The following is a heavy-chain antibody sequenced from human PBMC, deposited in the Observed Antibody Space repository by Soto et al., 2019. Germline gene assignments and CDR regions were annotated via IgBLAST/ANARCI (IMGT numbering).Heavy chain of an antibody. J-gene: IGHJ6*02. CDR2: ISYDGSNK. CDR1: GFTFSSYG. V-gene: IGHV3-30*18. D-gene: IGHD2-2*01. CDR3: ANTNTAAMGNEYYYYYGMDV. Sequence: QVQLVESGGGVVQPGRSLRLSCAASGFTFSSYGMHWVRQAPGKGLEWVAVISYDGSNKYYADSVKGRFTISRDNSKNTLYLQMNSLRAEDTAVYYCANTNTAAMGNEYYYYYGMDVWGQGTTVNVSS.